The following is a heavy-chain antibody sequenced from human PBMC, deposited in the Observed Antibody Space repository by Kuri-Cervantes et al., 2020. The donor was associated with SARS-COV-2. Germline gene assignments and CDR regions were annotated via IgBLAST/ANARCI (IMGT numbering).Heavy chain of an antibody. CDR3: ARVLTYYYYDMDV. D-gene: IGHD1-20*01. J-gene: IGHJ6*02. Sequence: GESLKISCAASGFTFSSYSMNWVRQAPGKGLEWVSSISSSGSYIYYADSVKGRFTISRDNAKNSLYLQMNSLRAEDTAVYYCARVLTYYYYDMDVWGQGTTVTVSS. CDR2: ISSSGSYI. CDR1: GFTFSSYS. V-gene: IGHV3-21*04.